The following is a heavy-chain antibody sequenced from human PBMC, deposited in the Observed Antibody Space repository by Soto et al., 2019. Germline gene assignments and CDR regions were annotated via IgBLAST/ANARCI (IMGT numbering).Heavy chain of an antibody. CDR1: GGTFSSYA. CDR2: IIPIFGTA. Sequence: SVKVSCKASGGTFSSYAISWVRQAPGQGLEWMGGIIPIFGTANYAQKFQGRVTITADESTSTAYMELSSLRSEDTAVYYCAREVVVAATGWFDPWGQGTLVTVSS. V-gene: IGHV1-69*13. J-gene: IGHJ5*02. D-gene: IGHD2-15*01. CDR3: AREVVVAATGWFDP.